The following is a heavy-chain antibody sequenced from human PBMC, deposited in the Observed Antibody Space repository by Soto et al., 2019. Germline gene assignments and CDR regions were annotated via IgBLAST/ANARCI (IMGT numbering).Heavy chain of an antibody. CDR3: ARDDGTMVRGVRYYYGMDV. V-gene: IGHV1-18*04. D-gene: IGHD3-10*01. CDR1: GYTFTSYG. Sequence: ASVKVSCKASGYTFTSYGISWVRQAPGQWLEWMGWISAYNGNTNYAQKLQGRVTMTTDTSTSTAYMELRSLRSDDTAVYYCARDDGTMVRGVRYYYGMDVWGQGTTVTVSS. CDR2: ISAYNGNT. J-gene: IGHJ6*02.